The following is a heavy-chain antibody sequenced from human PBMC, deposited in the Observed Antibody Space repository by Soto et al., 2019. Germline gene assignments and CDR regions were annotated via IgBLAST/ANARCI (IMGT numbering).Heavy chain of an antibody. CDR2: ISYDGSNK. CDR1: GFTFSSYA. CDR3: ARDKGYSYIFDY. V-gene: IGHV3-30-3*01. D-gene: IGHD5-18*01. Sequence: GGSLRLSCAASGFTFSSYAMHWVRQAPGKGLEWVAVISYDGSNKYYADSVKGRFTSSRDNSKNTLYLQMNSLRAEDTAVYYCARDKGYSYIFDYWGQGTLVTVSS. J-gene: IGHJ4*02.